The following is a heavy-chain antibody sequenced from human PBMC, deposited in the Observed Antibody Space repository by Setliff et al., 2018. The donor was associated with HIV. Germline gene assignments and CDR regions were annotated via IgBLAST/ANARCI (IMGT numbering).Heavy chain of an antibody. CDR1: GYTFTSYD. D-gene: IGHD4-17*01. Sequence: ASVKVSCKASGYTFTSYDINWVRQATGQGLEWMGWMNPNSGNTGYAQKFQGRVTMTRNTSISTAYMELSSLRSEDTAVYYCASASGDYEPYQYWGQGTLVTVSS. CDR3: ASASGDYEPYQY. V-gene: IGHV1-8*02. CDR2: MNPNSGNT. J-gene: IGHJ1*01.